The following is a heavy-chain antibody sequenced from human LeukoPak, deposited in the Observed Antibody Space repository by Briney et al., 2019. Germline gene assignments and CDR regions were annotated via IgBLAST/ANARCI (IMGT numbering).Heavy chain of an antibody. J-gene: IGHJ6*02. V-gene: IGHV1-69*13. D-gene: IGHD2-2*02. CDR1: GGTFSSYA. Sequence: SVNVSFKASGGTFSSYAISWVRQAPGQGLEWMGGIIPIFGTANYAQKFQGRVTITADESTSTAYMELSSLRSEDTAVYYCARGALYTPYYYGMDVWGQGTTVTVSS. CDR2: IIPIFGTA. CDR3: ARGALYTPYYYGMDV.